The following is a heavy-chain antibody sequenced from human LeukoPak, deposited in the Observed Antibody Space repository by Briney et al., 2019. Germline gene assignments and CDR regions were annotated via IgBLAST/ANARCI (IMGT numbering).Heavy chain of an antibody. CDR2: ISWNSGSI. CDR1: GFTFDDYA. V-gene: IGHV3-9*01. Sequence: GGSLRLSCAASGFTFDDYAMHWVRHAPGKGVEWVSGISWNSGSIVYADSVKGRFTISRDNAKNSLYLQMNSLRAEDTALYYCAKGFGEEFEIDYWGQGTLVSVSS. D-gene: IGHD3-10*01. J-gene: IGHJ4*02. CDR3: AKGFGEEFEIDY.